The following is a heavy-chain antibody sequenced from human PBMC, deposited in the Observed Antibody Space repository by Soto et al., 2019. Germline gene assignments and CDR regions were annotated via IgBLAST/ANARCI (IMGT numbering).Heavy chain of an antibody. CDR2: IYYSGST. CDR3: ARSSSSLKGYYYYGMDV. J-gene: IGHJ6*02. V-gene: IGHV4-59*01. D-gene: IGHD6-6*01. CDR1: GGSISSYY. Sequence: PSETLSLTCTVSGGSISSYYWSWIRQPPGKGLEWIGYIYYSGSTNYNPSLKSRVTISVDTSKNQFSLKLSSVTAADTAVYYCARSSSSLKGYYYYGMDVWGQGTTVTVSS.